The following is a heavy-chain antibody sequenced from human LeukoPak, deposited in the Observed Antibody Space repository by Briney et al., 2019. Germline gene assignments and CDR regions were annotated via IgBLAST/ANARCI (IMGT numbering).Heavy chain of an antibody. D-gene: IGHD6-13*01. J-gene: IGHJ6*03. CDR3: ATSRGKYSSSWSSYYYYYMDV. CDR2: IIPIFGTV. V-gene: IGHV1-69*13. CDR1: GGTFSSYA. Sequence: GASVKVSCKASGGTFSSYAISWVRQAPGQGLEWMGGIIPIFGTVNYAQKFQGRVTITADESTSTAYMELSSLRSEDTAVYYCATSRGKYSSSWSSYYYYYMDVWGKGTTVTISS.